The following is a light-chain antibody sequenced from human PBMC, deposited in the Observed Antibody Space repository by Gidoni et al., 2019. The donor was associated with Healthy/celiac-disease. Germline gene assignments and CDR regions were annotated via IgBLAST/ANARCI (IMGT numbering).Light chain of an antibody. CDR3: QQYGSSPIT. CDR2: GAS. CDR1: QSVSSSY. V-gene: IGKV3-20*01. Sequence: EIVLTQSPGTLSLSPGERATLSCRASQSVSSSYLAWYQQKPGQAPRLLIYGASSMATGIPDRFSGSGSGTDFTLTISRLDPEDFAVYYCQQYGSSPITFXQXTRLEIK. J-gene: IGKJ5*01.